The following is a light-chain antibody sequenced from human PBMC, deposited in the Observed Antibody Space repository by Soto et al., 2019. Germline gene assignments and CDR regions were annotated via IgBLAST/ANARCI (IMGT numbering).Light chain of an antibody. CDR2: EVS. J-gene: IGLJ1*01. CDR3: SSYTSSSTRV. Sequence: QSALTQPASVSGSPGQSITISCTGTSSDVGGYNYVSWYQQHPGKAPKLMFYEVSNRPSGVSNRFSGSKSGNTASLTISWLQADDQADYYCSSYTSSSTRVFGTGTQLTVL. CDR1: SSDVGGYNY. V-gene: IGLV2-14*01.